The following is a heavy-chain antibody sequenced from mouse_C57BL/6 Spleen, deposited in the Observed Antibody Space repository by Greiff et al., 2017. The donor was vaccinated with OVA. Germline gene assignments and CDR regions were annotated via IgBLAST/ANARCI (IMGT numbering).Heavy chain of an antibody. CDR3: ARSGYDYDWFAY. D-gene: IGHD2-4*01. V-gene: IGHV1-64*01. Sequence: QVQLQQPGAELVKPGASVKLSCKASGYTFTSYWMHWVKQRPGQGLEWIGMIHPNSGSTNYNEKFKSKATLTVDKSSSTAYIQLSSLTYEDSAVYYCARSGYDYDWFAYWGQGLWSLSLQ. CDR2: IHPNSGST. CDR1: GYTFTSYW. J-gene: IGHJ3*01.